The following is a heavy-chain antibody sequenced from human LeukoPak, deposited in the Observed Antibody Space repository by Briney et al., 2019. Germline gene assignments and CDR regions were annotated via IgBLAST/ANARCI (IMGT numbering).Heavy chain of an antibody. Sequence: GGSLRLSCAASGFTFSSYWKSWVRQAPGKGLEWVANIKQDGSEKYYVDSVKGRFTISRDNAKNSLYLQMNSLRAEDTAVYYCARDYVDHDDYWGQGTLVTVSS. CDR3: ARDYVDHDDY. V-gene: IGHV3-7*01. CDR2: IKQDGSEK. D-gene: IGHD5-12*01. CDR1: GFTFSSYW. J-gene: IGHJ4*02.